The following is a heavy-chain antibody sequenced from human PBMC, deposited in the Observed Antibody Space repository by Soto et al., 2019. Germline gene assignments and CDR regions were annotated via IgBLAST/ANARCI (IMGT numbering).Heavy chain of an antibody. D-gene: IGHD2-8*01. CDR1: GFSFSSYT. J-gene: IGHJ4*02. V-gene: IGHV3-23*01. CDR2: ISGSGSAT. CDR3: AKAHIGAMAPFDS. Sequence: GGSLRLSCAASGFSFSSYTMTWVRQAPGKTLEWVSTISGSGSATYYADSVKGRFTISRDNPKNTLYLQVSSLRAEDTAVYYCAKAHIGAMAPFDSWGQGTLVTVSS.